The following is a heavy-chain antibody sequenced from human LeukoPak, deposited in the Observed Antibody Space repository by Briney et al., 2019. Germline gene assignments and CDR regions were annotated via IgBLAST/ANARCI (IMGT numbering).Heavy chain of an antibody. Sequence: KPGASVKVSCKASGDTLANYGFTWVRQAPGHGLEWMGWINPNSGGTNYEQKFQGRVTMTRDTSISTAYMELSRLRSDDTAVYYCAVSDMVRGAWLDPWGRGTLVTVSS. V-gene: IGHV1-2*02. CDR3: AVSDMVRGAWLDP. CDR1: GDTLANYG. CDR2: INPNSGGT. J-gene: IGHJ5*02. D-gene: IGHD3-10*01.